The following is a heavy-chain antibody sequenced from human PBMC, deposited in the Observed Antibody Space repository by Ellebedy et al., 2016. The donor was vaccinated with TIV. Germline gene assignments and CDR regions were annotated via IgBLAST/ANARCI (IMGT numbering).Heavy chain of an antibody. CDR2: ISGSGDRT. CDR3: ARDPLVSANLGTFDI. Sequence: PGGSLRLSCAASGFTFSSYTVNWVRQAPGKGLEWVSAISGSGDRTSYSDSVKGRFTISRDNSKNTLYLQLNSLRAEDTAVYYCARDPLVSANLGTFDIWGQGTMVTVSS. CDR1: GFTFSSYT. V-gene: IGHV3-23*01. D-gene: IGHD2/OR15-2a*01. J-gene: IGHJ3*02.